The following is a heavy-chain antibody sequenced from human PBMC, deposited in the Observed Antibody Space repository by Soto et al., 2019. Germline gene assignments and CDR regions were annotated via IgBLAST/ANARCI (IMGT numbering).Heavy chain of an antibody. J-gene: IGHJ4*02. CDR3: AKAGYGDYPEYYFDY. CDR1: GFTFDDYA. Sequence: EVQLVESGGGLVQPGRSLRLSCAASGFTFDDYAMPWVRQAPGKGLEWVSGISWNSGSIGYADSVKGRFTISRDNAKNSLYLQMNSLRAEDTALYYCAKAGYGDYPEYYFDYWGQGTLVTVSS. CDR2: ISWNSGSI. D-gene: IGHD4-17*01. V-gene: IGHV3-9*01.